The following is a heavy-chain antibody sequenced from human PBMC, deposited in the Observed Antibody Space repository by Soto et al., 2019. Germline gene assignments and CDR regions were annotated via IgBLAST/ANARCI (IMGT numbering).Heavy chain of an antibody. V-gene: IGHV1-18*01. CDR1: GYSFSYYG. D-gene: IGHD3-22*01. J-gene: IGHJ4*02. Sequence: ASVKVSCKASGYSFSYYGINWVRQAPGQGLEWMGWINTKTGHRNYAQKFEDRLTVTTATSTNTVYMELKRLRSDDTAVYYCARDRLRGYDSSGFYSWGQGTPVTVSS. CDR3: ARDRLRGYDSSGFYS. CDR2: INTKTGHR.